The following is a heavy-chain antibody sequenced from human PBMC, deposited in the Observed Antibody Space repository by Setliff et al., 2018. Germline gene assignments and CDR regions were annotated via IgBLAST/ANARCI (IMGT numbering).Heavy chain of an antibody. CDR1: GYMFRSYG. V-gene: IGHV1-69*13. J-gene: IGHJ5*02. D-gene: IGHD1-26*01. CDR3: ARDYVISSHSGLNEGWLDP. Sequence: AASVKVSCKASGYMFRSYGINWMRQAPGQGLEWVGRIIPFFGTANSAQKFQGRVTITADESTSAAYMELRSLRSEDTAVYYCARDYVISSHSGLNEGWLDPWGQGTLVTVSS. CDR2: IIPFFGTA.